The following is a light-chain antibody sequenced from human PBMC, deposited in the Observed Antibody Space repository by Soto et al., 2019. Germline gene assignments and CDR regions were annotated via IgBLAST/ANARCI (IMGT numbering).Light chain of an antibody. Sequence: EIVMTQSPATLSVSPGERVTLSCRASQSVGSNLAWYQQKPGQPPRLLIYHTSARATGIPARFSGSGSGTDFTLTISSLQSEDFAVYYCQQYNKWPPYTFGQGTKLEIK. J-gene: IGKJ2*01. CDR3: QQYNKWPPYT. V-gene: IGKV3-15*01. CDR1: QSVGSN. CDR2: HTS.